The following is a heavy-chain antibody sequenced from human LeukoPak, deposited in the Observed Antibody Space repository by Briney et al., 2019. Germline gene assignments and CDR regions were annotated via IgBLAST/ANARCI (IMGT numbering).Heavy chain of an antibody. CDR3: TRDRFCPKPCGGLDY. J-gene: IGHJ4*02. Sequence: GGSLRLSCTASGFTFGDYAMSWFRQAPGKGLEWVGFIRSKAYGGTTEYAASVKGRFTISRDDSKSIAYLQMNSLKTEDTAVYYCTRDRFCPKPCGGLDYWGQGTLVTVSS. V-gene: IGHV3-49*03. D-gene: IGHD3-3*01. CDR2: IRSKAYGGTT. CDR1: GFTFGDYA.